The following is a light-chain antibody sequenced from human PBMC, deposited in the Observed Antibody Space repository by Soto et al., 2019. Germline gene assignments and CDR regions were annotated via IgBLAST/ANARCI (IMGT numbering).Light chain of an antibody. Sequence: EIVMTQSPATLSVSPGERATLSCRASQSISSDVAWYQQKPGQAPRLLIYGASTRATGIPARFSGSGSGTDFTLTISSLEPEDSAVYYCQQHTNWPLTFGGGTKVDIK. J-gene: IGKJ4*01. CDR3: QQHTNWPLT. CDR2: GAS. V-gene: IGKV3D-15*01. CDR1: QSISSD.